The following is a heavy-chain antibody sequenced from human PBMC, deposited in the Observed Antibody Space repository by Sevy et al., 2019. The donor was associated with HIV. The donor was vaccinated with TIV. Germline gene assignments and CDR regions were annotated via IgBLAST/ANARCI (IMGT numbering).Heavy chain of an antibody. CDR2: ISYDGSNK. J-gene: IGHJ4*02. Sequence: GGSLRLSCAASGFTFSSYAMHWVRQAPGKGLEWVAVISYDGSNKYYADSVKGRLTISRDNSKNTLYLQMNSLRAEDTAVYYCARDIHGDHGGYWGQGTLVTVSS. D-gene: IGHD3-10*01. CDR1: GFTFSSYA. CDR3: ARDIHGDHGGY. V-gene: IGHV3-30-3*01.